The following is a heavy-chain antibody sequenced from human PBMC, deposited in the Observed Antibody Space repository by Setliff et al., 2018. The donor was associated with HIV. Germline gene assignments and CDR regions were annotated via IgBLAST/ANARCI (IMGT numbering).Heavy chain of an antibody. V-gene: IGHV4-34*01. CDR3: ARGPPGSSIGWYVGY. CDR1: GGSFSAYY. CDR2: IDHTGSA. J-gene: IGHJ4*02. D-gene: IGHD6-19*01. Sequence: SETLSLTCAVSGGSFSAYYWTWIRQSPHKGLEWVGEIDHTGSAYYNPSLTSRVTISVDTSKNRFSLELSSVTAADTALYYCARGPPGSSIGWYVGYWGQGTLVTVSS.